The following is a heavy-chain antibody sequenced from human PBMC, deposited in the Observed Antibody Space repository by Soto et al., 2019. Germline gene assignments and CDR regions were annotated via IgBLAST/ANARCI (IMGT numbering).Heavy chain of an antibody. Sequence: GASVKVSCKVSGYSLSDLSIHWVRQARGKGLEWMGGLDAEDGETIYAQKLQGRGTMTEDTSTDTAYMELSSLTSEDTAMYYCATLPRTIERTPAAIWSFDSWGQGTLVTVSS. V-gene: IGHV1-24*01. D-gene: IGHD2-2*01. CDR3: ATLPRTIERTPAAIWSFDS. CDR2: LDAEDGET. J-gene: IGHJ4*02. CDR1: GYSLSDLS.